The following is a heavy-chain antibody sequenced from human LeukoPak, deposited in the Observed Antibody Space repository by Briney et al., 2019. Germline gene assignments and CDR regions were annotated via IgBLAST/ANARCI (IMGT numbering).Heavy chain of an antibody. D-gene: IGHD3-22*01. CDR3: TKFGAYYFDNSASESFDY. CDR1: GFTFSSYA. CDR2: ISGIGGST. Sequence: PGGSLRLSCAASGFTFSSYAMSWVRQAPGKGLEWVSAISGIGGSTYYADSVKGRFTISRDNSENTLYLQMNSLKPEDTAVYYCTKFGAYYFDNSASESFDYWGQGTLVTVSS. V-gene: IGHV3-23*01. J-gene: IGHJ4*02.